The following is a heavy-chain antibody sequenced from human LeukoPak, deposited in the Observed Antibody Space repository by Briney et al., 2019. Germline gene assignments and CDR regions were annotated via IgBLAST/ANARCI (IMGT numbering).Heavy chain of an antibody. Sequence: GGSLRLSCAASGFTLSTYEMNWVRQAPGKGLEGVSYITSSGDTIYYADSVKGRFTVSRDNAKNSLYLQMNSLRAEDTAVYYCARGLYYYGSGNYVPGFPDYWGQGTLVTVPS. CDR1: GFTLSTYE. V-gene: IGHV3-48*03. D-gene: IGHD3-10*01. CDR3: ARGLYYYGSGNYVPGFPDY. J-gene: IGHJ4*02. CDR2: ITSSGDTI.